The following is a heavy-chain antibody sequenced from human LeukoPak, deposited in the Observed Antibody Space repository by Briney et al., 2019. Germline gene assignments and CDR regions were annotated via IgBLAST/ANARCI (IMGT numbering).Heavy chain of an antibody. CDR2: MYYSGST. J-gene: IGHJ5*02. CDR1: GGSISSSSYY. Sequence: SETLSLTCTVSGGSISSSSYYWGWIRQPPGKGLEWIGTMYYSGSTYYNPSLKSRVTLSIDTSKNQFSLKLSSVTAADTAVYYCANHYYDSGSPSWLDWFDPWGQGTLVTVSS. CDR3: ANHYYDSGSPSWLDWFDP. D-gene: IGHD3-10*01. V-gene: IGHV4-39*07.